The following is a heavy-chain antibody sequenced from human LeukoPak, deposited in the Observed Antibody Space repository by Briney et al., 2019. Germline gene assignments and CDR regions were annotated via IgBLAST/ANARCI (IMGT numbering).Heavy chain of an antibody. D-gene: IGHD6-6*01. V-gene: IGHV4-59*08. Sequence: SETLSLTCTVSGGSISSYYWSWIRQPPGKGLEWIGYIYYTGSTNYNPSLKSRVTISVDTSKNQFSLKLSYVNAADTAVYYCARYISSGLDHWGQGTLVTASS. CDR1: GGSISSYY. CDR3: ARYISSGLDH. CDR2: IYYTGST. J-gene: IGHJ4*02.